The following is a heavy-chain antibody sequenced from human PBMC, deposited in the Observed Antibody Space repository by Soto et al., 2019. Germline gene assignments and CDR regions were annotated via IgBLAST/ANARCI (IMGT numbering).Heavy chain of an antibody. V-gene: IGHV3-30*03. CDR1: GFTFSSYG. Sequence: GGSLRLSCAASGFTFSSYGMHWVRQAPGKGLEWVAVISYDGSNKYYADSVKGRFTISRDNSKNTLYLQMNSLRAEDTAVYYCARELRALPYYYYGMDVWGQGTMVTVSS. CDR3: ARELRALPYYYYGMDV. J-gene: IGHJ6*02. D-gene: IGHD4-17*01. CDR2: ISYDGSNK.